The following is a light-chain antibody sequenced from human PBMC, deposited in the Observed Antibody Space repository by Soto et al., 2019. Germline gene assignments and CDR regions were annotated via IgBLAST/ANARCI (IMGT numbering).Light chain of an antibody. V-gene: IGKV1-6*01. CDR3: QHTFNSPPWT. CDR2: GAS. J-gene: IGKJ1*01. CDR1: QGIRND. Sequence: IQMTQSPSSLSASVGDRVTITCRASQGIRNDLAWYQQKPGNAPRVLISGASNLQGGVPSRFSGSGSGTDFTLTISSLQSEDFASYFCQHTFNSPPWTFGQGTKV.